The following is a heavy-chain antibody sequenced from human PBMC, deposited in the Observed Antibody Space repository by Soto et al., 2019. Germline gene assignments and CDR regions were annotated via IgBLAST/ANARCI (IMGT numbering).Heavy chain of an antibody. Sequence: GGSLRLSCAASGFTFSSYAMRWVRQAPGKGLEWVSVISGSGGTTYYADSVEGRSTISRDNSKNTLHLQMNSLRAEDTGVYYCARGSRSSGMDVWGQGATVTVSS. CDR2: ISGSGGTT. CDR1: GFTFSSYA. CDR3: ARGSRSSGMDV. J-gene: IGHJ6*02. V-gene: IGHV3-23*01.